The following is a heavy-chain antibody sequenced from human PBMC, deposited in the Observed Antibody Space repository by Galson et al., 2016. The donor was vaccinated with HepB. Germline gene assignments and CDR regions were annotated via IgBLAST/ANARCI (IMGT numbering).Heavy chain of an antibody. CDR2: ISPTSNDI. V-gene: IGHV3-11*06. CDR3: GRGSKYGFDM. J-gene: IGHJ3*02. CDR1: GFTFSDYY. Sequence: SLRLSCAASGFTFSDYYMSWIRQAPGKGLEWVSYISPTSNDINFADSVVGRFSISRDNAKNSLYLQMNSLRADDTAVYYCGRGSKYGFDMWGQGTMVTVSS.